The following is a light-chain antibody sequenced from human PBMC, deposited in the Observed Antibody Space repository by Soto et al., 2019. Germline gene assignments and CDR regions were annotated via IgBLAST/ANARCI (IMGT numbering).Light chain of an antibody. CDR3: CSYATPRQ. Sequence: QSALTQPASVSGSPGQSITISCTGTTSDVGSYNLVSWYQQHPGKAPKLIIYEVSERPSGVSTRFSGSKSGNMASLTISGLQAEDEAKYYCCSYATPRQFGGGTKVTVL. CDR2: EVS. V-gene: IGLV2-23*02. J-gene: IGLJ2*01. CDR1: TSDVGSYNL.